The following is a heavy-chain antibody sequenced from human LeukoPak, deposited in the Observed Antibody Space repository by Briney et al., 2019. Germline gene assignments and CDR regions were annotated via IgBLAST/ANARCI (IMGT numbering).Heavy chain of an antibody. J-gene: IGHJ5*02. CDR2: MNPNSGNT. D-gene: IGHD3-10*01. CDR3: ARGSWSSSGFDP. CDR1: GYTFTSYD. Sequence: ASVKVSCKASGYTFTSYDINWVRQATGQGLEWMGWMNPNSGNTGYAQRFQGRVTITRNTSISTAYTELSSLRSEDTAVYYCARGSWSSSGFDPWGQGTLVTVSS. V-gene: IGHV1-8*03.